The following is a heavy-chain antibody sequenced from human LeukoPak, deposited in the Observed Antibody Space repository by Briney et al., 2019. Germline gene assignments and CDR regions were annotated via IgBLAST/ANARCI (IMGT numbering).Heavy chain of an antibody. V-gene: IGHV1-3*01. CDR3: ARGGLLWFGEDGYYFDY. D-gene: IGHD3-10*01. J-gene: IGHJ4*02. Sequence: ASVKVSCKASGYTFTSYAMHWVRQAPGQRLEWMGWINAGNGNTKYSQKFQGRVTITRDTSASTAYMELSSLRSEDTAVYYCARGGLLWFGEDGYYFDYWGQGTLVTVSS. CDR2: INAGNGNT. CDR1: GYTFTSYA.